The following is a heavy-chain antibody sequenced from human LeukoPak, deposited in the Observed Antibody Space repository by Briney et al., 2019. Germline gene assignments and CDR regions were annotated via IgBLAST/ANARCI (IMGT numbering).Heavy chain of an antibody. J-gene: IGHJ4*02. CDR1: GFTFSSYS. D-gene: IGHD6-19*01. CDR2: ISSSSSTI. V-gene: IGHV3-48*02. Sequence: PGGSLRLSCAASGFTFSSYSMDWVRQAPGKGLEWVSYISSSSSTIYYADSVKGRFTISRDNAKNSLYLQMNSLRDEDTAVYYCARDGSGRQWLVRYYFDYWGQGTLVTVSS. CDR3: ARDGSGRQWLVRYYFDY.